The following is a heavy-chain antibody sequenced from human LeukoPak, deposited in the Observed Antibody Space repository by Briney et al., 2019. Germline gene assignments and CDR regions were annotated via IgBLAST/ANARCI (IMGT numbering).Heavy chain of an antibody. V-gene: IGHV4-31*03. J-gene: IGHJ4*02. CDR2: IYYSGST. CDR3: ARRDAYCSGGSCGDY. CDR1: GGSISSGGYY. D-gene: IGHD2-15*01. Sequence: SETLSLTCTVSGGSISSGGYYWSWIRQHPGKGLEWIVYIYYSGSTYYNPSLKSRVTISVDTSKNQFSLKLSSVTAADTAVYYCARRDAYCSGGSCGDYWGQGTLVTVSS.